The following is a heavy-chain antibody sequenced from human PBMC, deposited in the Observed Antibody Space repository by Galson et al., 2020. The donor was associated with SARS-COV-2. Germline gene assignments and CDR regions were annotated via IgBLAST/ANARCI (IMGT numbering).Heavy chain of an antibody. CDR2: IYYSGST. V-gene: IGHV4-39*01. Sequence: ASETLSLTCTVSGGSISSSSYYWGWIRQPPGKGLEWMGSIYYSGSTYYNPSLKSRVTISVDTSKNQFSLKLSSVTAADTAVYYCARTTMVRGVIIKEDWFDPWGQGTLVTVSS. D-gene: IGHD3-10*01. J-gene: IGHJ5*02. CDR3: ARTTMVRGVIIKEDWFDP. CDR1: GGSISSSSYY.